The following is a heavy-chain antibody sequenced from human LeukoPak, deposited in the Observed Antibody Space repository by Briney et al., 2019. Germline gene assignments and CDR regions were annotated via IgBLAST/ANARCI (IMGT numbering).Heavy chain of an antibody. Sequence: GGSLRLSCAASGFTFTSYSMNWVRQAPGKGLEWVSSISSSSSYIYYADSVKGRFTISRDNAKNSLSLQMNSLRVEDTAVYYCARRYSGTARAFDIWGQGTMVTVSS. CDR2: ISSSSSYI. J-gene: IGHJ3*02. D-gene: IGHD1-26*01. CDR1: GFTFTSYS. V-gene: IGHV3-21*06. CDR3: ARRYSGTARAFDI.